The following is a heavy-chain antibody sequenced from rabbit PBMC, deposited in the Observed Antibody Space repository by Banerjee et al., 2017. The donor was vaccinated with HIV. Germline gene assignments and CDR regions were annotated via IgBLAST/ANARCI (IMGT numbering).Heavy chain of an antibody. CDR2: INTSSGNT. CDR3: ARDLGGSSDL. J-gene: IGHJ4*01. CDR1: GFSFRNKNV. V-gene: IGHV1S45*01. Sequence: QEQLEESGGGRAQPEGSLTLPGQASGFSFRNKNVMGWVRQAPGKGLEWIACINTSSGNTVYATWAKGRFTISRTSSTTVDLKMTSLTAADTATYFCARDLGGSSDLWGQGTLVTVS. D-gene: IGHD8-1*01.